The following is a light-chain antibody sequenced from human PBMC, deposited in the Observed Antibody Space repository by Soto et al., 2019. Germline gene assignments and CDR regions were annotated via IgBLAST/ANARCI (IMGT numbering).Light chain of an antibody. V-gene: IGLV2-14*01. CDR3: SSYTTSSLV. CDR2: EVS. J-gene: IGLJ3*02. CDR1: SSDVGGYNY. Sequence: QSVLTQPASVPGSPGQSVTISCTGTSSDVGGYNYVSWYQQHPGKAPRLMIYEVSNRPSGVSNRFSGSKSGNTASLTISGLQAEDEADYYCSSYTTSSLVFGGGTKVTVL.